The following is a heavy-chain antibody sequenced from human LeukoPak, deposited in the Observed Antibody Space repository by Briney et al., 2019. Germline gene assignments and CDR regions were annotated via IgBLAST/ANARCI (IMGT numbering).Heavy chain of an antibody. Sequence: GGSLRLSCAASGFTFSYYNMNWVRQAPGKGLEWVSSISTSSSYIYYTDSVKGRFTISRDNAKNSLFLQMNSLRAEDTAVYYCARDENGYVWGSFRAWGQGTLVTVSS. CDR1: GFTFSYYN. CDR3: ARDENGYVWGSFRA. V-gene: IGHV3-21*01. CDR2: ISTSSSYI. D-gene: IGHD3-16*02. J-gene: IGHJ5*02.